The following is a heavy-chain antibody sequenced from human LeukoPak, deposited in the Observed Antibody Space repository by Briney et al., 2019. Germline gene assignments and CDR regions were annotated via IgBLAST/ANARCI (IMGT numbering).Heavy chain of an antibody. CDR2: IWYDGTNK. Sequence: PAGSLRLSCAVSGFTFSSYCMTWVRQAPGKGLEWVGNIWYDGTNKHYADSVKGRFTMSRDNSKNTLDLQMASLRAEDTAVYYCARVIFNCDNSGLNYWGQGTLVTVSS. J-gene: IGHJ4*02. D-gene: IGHD3-22*01. V-gene: IGHV3-33*01. CDR1: GFTFSSYC. CDR3: ARVIFNCDNSGLNY.